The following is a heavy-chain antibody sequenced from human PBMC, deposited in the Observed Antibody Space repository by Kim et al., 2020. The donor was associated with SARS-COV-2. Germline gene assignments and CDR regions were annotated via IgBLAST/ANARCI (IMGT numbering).Heavy chain of an antibody. J-gene: IGHJ5*02. V-gene: IGHV3-74*01. Sequence: ADSVKGRFTISRDNAKNTLYLQMNSLRAEATAVYYCARALGGSGSYGLDPWGQGTLVTVSS. CDR3: ARALGGSGSYGLDP. D-gene: IGHD3-10*01.